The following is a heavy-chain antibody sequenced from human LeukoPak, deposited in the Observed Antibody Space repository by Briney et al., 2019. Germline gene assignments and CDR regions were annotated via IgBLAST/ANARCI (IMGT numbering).Heavy chain of an antibody. J-gene: IGHJ4*02. Sequence: PSETLSLTCAVYGGSFSGYYWSWIRQPPGKGLEWIGEMNHSGSTNYNPSLKSRVTISVDTSKNQFSLKLSSVTAADTAVYYCARTRNSGSSDYWGQGTPVTVSS. V-gene: IGHV4-34*01. D-gene: IGHD6-19*01. CDR2: MNHSGST. CDR3: ARTRNSGSSDY. CDR1: GGSFSGYY.